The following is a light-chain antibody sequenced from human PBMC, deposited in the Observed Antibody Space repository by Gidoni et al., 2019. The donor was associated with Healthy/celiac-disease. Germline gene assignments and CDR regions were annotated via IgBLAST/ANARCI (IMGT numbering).Light chain of an antibody. Sequence: EIVMTQPPATLSVSPGERATLTFRASQRVSSNLAWYQQKPGQAPRPLIYGASTRNTGIPARFSGSGSGTEFTLTLSSLQSEDFAGYYCQQYNNWPPLTFGEGTKVEIK. CDR3: QQYNNWPPLT. CDR2: GAS. J-gene: IGKJ4*01. CDR1: QRVSSN. V-gene: IGKV3-15*01.